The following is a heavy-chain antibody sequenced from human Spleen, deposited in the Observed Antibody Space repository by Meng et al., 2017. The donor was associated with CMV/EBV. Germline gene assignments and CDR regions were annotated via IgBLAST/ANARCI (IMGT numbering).Heavy chain of an antibody. Sequence: FTGYYMHGGRQAPGQGLEWMGWINPNSGGTSYAQKFQGRVTMTRDTSISTAYVELSRLRSDDTAVYYCARGVIFGAGYSSSWQFDYWGQGTLVTVSS. CDR1: FTGYY. D-gene: IGHD6-13*01. V-gene: IGHV1-2*02. CDR2: INPNSGGT. J-gene: IGHJ4*02. CDR3: ARGVIFGAGYSSSWQFDY.